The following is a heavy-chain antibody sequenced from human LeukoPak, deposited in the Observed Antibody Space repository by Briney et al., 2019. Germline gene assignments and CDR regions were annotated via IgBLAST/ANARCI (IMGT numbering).Heavy chain of an antibody. J-gene: IGHJ4*02. D-gene: IGHD6-19*01. CDR1: GYSFTSYW. V-gene: IGHV5-51*01. CDR3: ARSAIDSSGWYNGPHWGGSFDY. Sequence: GESLKISCKGSGYSFTSYWIGWVRQMPGKGLEWMGIIYPGDSDTRYSPSFQGQVTISADKSISTAYLQWSSLKASDTAMYYCARSAIDSSGWYNGPHWGGSFDYWGQGTLVTVSS. CDR2: IYPGDSDT.